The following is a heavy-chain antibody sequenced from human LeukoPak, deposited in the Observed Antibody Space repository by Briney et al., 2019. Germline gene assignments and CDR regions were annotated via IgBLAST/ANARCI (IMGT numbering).Heavy chain of an antibody. D-gene: IGHD3-3*01. J-gene: IGHJ5*02. V-gene: IGHV4-4*07. CDR1: GVSISSYA. Sequence: PSETLSLTCAASGVSISSYAWSWIRQPAGKGLEWIGRLYTSGSTNYYPSLERGVIISVDTTKNEFPLMLISVTAADTAVYYCARDIPFYDFWSGYSTGKWFHPGRQETLVSVPS. CDR3: ARDIPFYDFWSGYSTGKWFHP. CDR2: LYTSGST.